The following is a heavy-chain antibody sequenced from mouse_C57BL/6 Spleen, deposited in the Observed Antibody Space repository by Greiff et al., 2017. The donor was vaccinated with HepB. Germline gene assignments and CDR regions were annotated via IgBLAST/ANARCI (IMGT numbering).Heavy chain of an antibody. CDR1: GYAFSSSW. V-gene: IGHV1-82*01. J-gene: IGHJ2*01. D-gene: IGHD2-2*01. CDR3: ARWGLPHYFDY. CDR2: IYPGDGDT. Sequence: QVQLQQSGPELVKPGASVKISCKASGYAFSSSWMNWVKQRPGKGLEWIGRIYPGDGDTNYNAKFKGKATLTADKSSSTAYMQLSSLTSEDSAVYFCARWGLPHYFDYWGQGTTLTVSS.